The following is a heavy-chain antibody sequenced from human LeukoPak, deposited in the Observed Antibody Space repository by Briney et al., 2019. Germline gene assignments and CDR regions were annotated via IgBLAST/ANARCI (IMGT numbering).Heavy chain of an antibody. CDR3: ARDSSGYYAAKLDY. CDR1: GYTFTNYY. D-gene: IGHD3-22*01. Sequence: ASVKVSCKASGYTFTNYYIHWVRQAPGQGLAWMGTINPSVGTTRSAQGRVSLTRDTSTSTVYMELSTLRSEDTAVYYCARDSSGYYAAKLDYWGQGTLVTVSS. J-gene: IGHJ4*02. V-gene: IGHV1-46*01. CDR2: INPSVGTT.